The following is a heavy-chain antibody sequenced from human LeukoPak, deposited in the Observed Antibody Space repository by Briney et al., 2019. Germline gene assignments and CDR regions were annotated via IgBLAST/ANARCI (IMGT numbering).Heavy chain of an antibody. CDR3: VRGGVWGLSSNWLES. CDR2: FIPAGDR. CDR1: GFTFSSHD. Sequence: PGGSLRLSCAVSGFTFSSHDMHWVRQAAGKGLEWVSGFIPAGDRYYAESVKGRFTISRENAKSSLYLQMNSLRVGDTAVYYCVRGGVWGLSSNWLESWGQGILVTVSS. J-gene: IGHJ5*01. V-gene: IGHV3-13*04. D-gene: IGHD7-27*01.